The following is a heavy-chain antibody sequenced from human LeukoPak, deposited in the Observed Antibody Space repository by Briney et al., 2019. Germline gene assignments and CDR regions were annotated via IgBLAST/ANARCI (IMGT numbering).Heavy chain of an antibody. CDR2: IYYSGNT. Sequence: SETLSLTCTVSGGSISGDHWNWFRQPPGKGLEWIGYIYYSGNTNYNPSLKSRVTISVDTSKNQFSLKLNSVTAADTAVYYCARRNDFGIWGQGTMVTVSS. V-gene: IGHV4-59*08. CDR3: ARRNDFGI. J-gene: IGHJ3*02. CDR1: GGSISGDH.